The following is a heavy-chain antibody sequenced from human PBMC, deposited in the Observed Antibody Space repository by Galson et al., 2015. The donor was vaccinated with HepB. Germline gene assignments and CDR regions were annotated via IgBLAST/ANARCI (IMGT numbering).Heavy chain of an antibody. J-gene: IGHJ4*02. D-gene: IGHD6-19*01. CDR3: ARVYNSGWYGNFDY. Sequence: SVKVSCKAYGYTFTSYGISWVRQAPGQGLQWMGWISSYNGHTNYPQHLQGRVTMTTDTSTSTAYMDLRSLRSDDTAVYYCARVYNSGWYGNFDYWGQGTLVTVSS. CDR1: GYTFTSYG. CDR2: ISSYNGHT. V-gene: IGHV1-18*01.